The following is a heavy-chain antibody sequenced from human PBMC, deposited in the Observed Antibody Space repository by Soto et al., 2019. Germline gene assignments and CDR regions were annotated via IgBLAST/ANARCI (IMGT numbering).Heavy chain of an antibody. V-gene: IGHV4-39*01. Sequence: PSETLSLTCTVSGGPISSSSYYWGWIRQPPGKGLEWIGSIYYSGSTYYNPSLKSRVTISVDTSKNQFSLKLSSVTAADTAVYYCARGFWSGYYKVGYYYYGMDVWGQGTTVTVSS. D-gene: IGHD3-3*01. CDR1: GGPISSSSYY. CDR2: IYYSGST. J-gene: IGHJ6*02. CDR3: ARGFWSGYYKVGYYYYGMDV.